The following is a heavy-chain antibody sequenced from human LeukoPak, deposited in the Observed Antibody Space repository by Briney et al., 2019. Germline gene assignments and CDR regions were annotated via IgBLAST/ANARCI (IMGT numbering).Heavy chain of an antibody. CDR3: ARRAGAYSHPYDY. J-gene: IGHJ4*02. Sequence: SGGSLRLSCAASGFTFSSYWMSWVRQAPGKGLEWVSAISGSGGSTYYADSVKGRFTISRDNSKNTLYLQMNSLRAEDTAVYYCARRAGAYSHPYDYWGQGTLVTVSS. V-gene: IGHV3-23*01. D-gene: IGHD4/OR15-4a*01. CDR1: GFTFSSYW. CDR2: ISGSGGST.